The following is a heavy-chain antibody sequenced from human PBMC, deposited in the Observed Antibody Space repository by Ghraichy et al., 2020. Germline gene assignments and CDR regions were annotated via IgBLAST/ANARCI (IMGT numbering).Heavy chain of an antibody. CDR3: AKVPLWFGELPLYWYFDL. Sequence: GESLNISCAASGFTFSSYAMSWVRQAPGKGLEWVSAISGSGGSTYYADSVKGRFTISRDNSKNTLYLQMNSLRAEDTAVYYCAKVPLWFGELPLYWYFDLWGRGTLVTVSS. J-gene: IGHJ2*01. D-gene: IGHD3-10*01. CDR2: ISGSGGST. V-gene: IGHV3-23*01. CDR1: GFTFSSYA.